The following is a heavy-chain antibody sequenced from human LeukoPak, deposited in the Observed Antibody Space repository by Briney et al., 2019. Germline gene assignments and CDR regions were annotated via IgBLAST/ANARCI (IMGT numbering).Heavy chain of an antibody. CDR2: MFYTGSI. CDR3: VGGLLGDY. CDR1: GGSISNNY. D-gene: IGHD3-16*01. J-gene: IGHJ4*02. Sequence: SETLSLTCSVSGGSISNNYWSWIRQPPGKGLEWIAYMFYTGSIIYNPSLKSRVTISVDTSKKHFSLRLSSVTAADTAVYYCVGGLLGDYWGQGTLVTVSS. V-gene: IGHV4-59*12.